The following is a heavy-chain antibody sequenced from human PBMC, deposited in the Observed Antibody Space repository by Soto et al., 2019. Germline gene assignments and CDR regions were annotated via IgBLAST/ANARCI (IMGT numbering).Heavy chain of an antibody. Sequence: QVQLVQSGAEVRKPGSSVKVSFKAPGGTFSTYIISWVRQAPGQGLEWMGMIIPIPDITNYAQKFQGRVTITADRSTSTAYMELTSLKSEDTAVYFCARDRITTRGDAFDLWGQGTMVTVSS. V-gene: IGHV1-69*08. CDR3: ARDRITTRGDAFDL. CDR1: GGTFSTYI. D-gene: IGHD3-3*01. J-gene: IGHJ3*01. CDR2: IIPIPDIT.